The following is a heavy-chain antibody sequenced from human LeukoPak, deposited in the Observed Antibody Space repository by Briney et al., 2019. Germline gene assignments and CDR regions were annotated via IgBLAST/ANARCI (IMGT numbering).Heavy chain of an antibody. J-gene: IGHJ6*02. CDR3: ARVRFGEHYYYYGMDV. Sequence: PGGSLRLSCAASGFAFNTYSMNWVRQAPGKGLQWVSSITTSSTTKYYADSVKGRFTISRDNSKNTLYLQMNSLRAEDTAVYYCARVRFGEHYYYYGMDVWGQGTTVTVSS. CDR2: ITTSSTTK. V-gene: IGHV3-48*01. CDR1: GFAFNTYS. D-gene: IGHD3-10*01.